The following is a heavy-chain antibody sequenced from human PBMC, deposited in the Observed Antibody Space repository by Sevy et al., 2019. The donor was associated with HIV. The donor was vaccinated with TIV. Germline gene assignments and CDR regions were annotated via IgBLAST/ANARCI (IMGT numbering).Heavy chain of an antibody. J-gene: IGHJ4*02. CDR2: IWYDGSNK. CDR1: GFTFSSYG. Sequence: GGYLRLSCAASGFTFSSYGMHWVRQAPGKGLEWVEVIWYDGSNKYYPDAVKGRFTISRDNSKNTLYLQMNSLRAEDTAVYYCARDPSRWLQFFADYWGQGTLVTVSS. V-gene: IGHV3-33*01. CDR3: ARDPSRWLQFFADY. D-gene: IGHD5-12*01.